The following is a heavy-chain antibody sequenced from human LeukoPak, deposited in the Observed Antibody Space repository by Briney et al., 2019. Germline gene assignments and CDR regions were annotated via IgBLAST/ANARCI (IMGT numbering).Heavy chain of an antibody. CDR1: GFTFDDYT. D-gene: IGHD7-27*01. CDR3: AKERELGTGYFDL. V-gene: IGHV3-43*01. Sequence: GGSPRLSCAASGFTFDDYTMHWVRQAPGKGLEWVSLISWDGGSTYYADSVKGRFTISRDNSKNSLYLQMNSLRTEDTALYYCAKERELGTGYFDLWGRGTLVTVSS. CDR2: ISWDGGST. J-gene: IGHJ2*01.